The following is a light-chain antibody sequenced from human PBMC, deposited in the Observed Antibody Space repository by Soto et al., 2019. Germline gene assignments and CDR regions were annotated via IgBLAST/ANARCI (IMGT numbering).Light chain of an antibody. CDR1: SSDVGGYNY. J-gene: IGLJ3*02. V-gene: IGLV2-11*01. Sequence: QSVLTQPRSVSGSPGQSVTISCTETSSDVGGYNYVSWYQQHPGKAPKLMIYDVSKRPSGVPDRFSGSKSGNTASLTISGLQAEDEADYYCCSYAGSYTGVFGGGTKLTVL. CDR3: CSYAGSYTGV. CDR2: DVS.